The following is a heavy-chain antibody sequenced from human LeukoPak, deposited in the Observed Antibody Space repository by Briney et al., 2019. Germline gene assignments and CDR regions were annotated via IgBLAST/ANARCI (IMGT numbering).Heavy chain of an antibody. Sequence: SETLSLTCTVSGASISSGSYCWSWIRQPAGKGLEWIGRMYTSGSTNYKSSLKSRVTISADTSKNQFSLKLNSVTAADTDVYYCARGVYCSGGSCRLYAFDIWGQGTMVTVSS. J-gene: IGHJ3*02. CDR1: GASISSGSYC. V-gene: IGHV4-61*02. D-gene: IGHD2-15*01. CDR3: ARGVYCSGGSCRLYAFDI. CDR2: MYTSGST.